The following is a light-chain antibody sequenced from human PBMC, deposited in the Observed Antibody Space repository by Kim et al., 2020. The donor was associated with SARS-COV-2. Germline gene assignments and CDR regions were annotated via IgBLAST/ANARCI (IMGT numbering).Light chain of an antibody. CDR3: QAWDTSTAV. V-gene: IGLV3-1*01. CDR2: RDT. CDR1: KLGETF. J-gene: IGLJ3*02. Sequence: SYELTQPPSVSVSPGQTARISCFGDKLGETFVSWYQQKSGQSPVVVIYRDTKRPSGIPERFSGSNSGNTATLTISGAQALDEADYYCQAWDTSTAVFGGG.